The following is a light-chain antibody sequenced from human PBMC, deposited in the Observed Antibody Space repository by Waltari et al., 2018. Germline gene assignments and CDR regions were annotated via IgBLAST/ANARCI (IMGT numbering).Light chain of an antibody. CDR1: SSDVGYYNY. CDR3: SSFVGNNNLV. CDR2: AVT. Sequence: QSALTQPPSASGSPGQSVTISCTGLSSDVGYYNYVSWYQQHPGKAPNLIMLAVTLRPSGVPGRFSGSRSGNAASLTVSGLQADDEADYYCSSFVGNNNLVFGGGTKVTVL. J-gene: IGLJ3*02. V-gene: IGLV2-8*01.